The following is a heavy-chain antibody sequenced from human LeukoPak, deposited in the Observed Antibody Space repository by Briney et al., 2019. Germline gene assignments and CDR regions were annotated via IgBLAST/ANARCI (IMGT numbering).Heavy chain of an antibody. D-gene: IGHD2-15*01. CDR1: GFTFSNYA. Sequence: PGGSLRLSCRASGFTFSNYAMTWVRQTPGKGLEWVSSTGGNGGGTSLADSVKGRFSISSDNSKNTLYLQMNSLRAEDTATYYCAKDHSGPTWYYYGMDVWSQGTTVTVSS. CDR3: AKDHSGPTWYYYGMDV. CDR2: TGGNGGGT. J-gene: IGHJ6*02. V-gene: IGHV3-23*01.